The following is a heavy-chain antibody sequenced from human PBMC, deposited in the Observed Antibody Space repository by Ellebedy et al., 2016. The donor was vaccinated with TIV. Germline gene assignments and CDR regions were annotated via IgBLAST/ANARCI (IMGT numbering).Heavy chain of an antibody. Sequence: GESLKISCAASGFTFSSYGMHWVRQAPGKGLAWVSHVNGDESTTVYADSVKGRFTISKDIAKSTLFLQMNSLRAEDTAVYYCVRDRGRPDSFDLWGRGTMVIVSS. V-gene: IGHV3-74*01. CDR3: VRDRGRPDSFDL. CDR1: GFTFSSYG. J-gene: IGHJ3*01. CDR2: VNGDESTT.